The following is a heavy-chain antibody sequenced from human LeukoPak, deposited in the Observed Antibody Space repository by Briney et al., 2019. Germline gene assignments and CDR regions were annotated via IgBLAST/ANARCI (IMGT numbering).Heavy chain of an antibody. CDR2: INSDGSST. Sequence: PGGSLRLSCVASGFTFSSYWMHWVRQAPGKGLVWVSRINSDGSSTSYADSVKGRFTISRDNAKNTLYLQMNSLRAEDTAVYYCARGDIVVVPAAIATSDYYGMDVWGQGTTVTVSS. CDR3: ARGDIVVVPAAIATSDYYGMDV. V-gene: IGHV3-74*01. D-gene: IGHD2-2*01. CDR1: GFTFSSYW. J-gene: IGHJ6*02.